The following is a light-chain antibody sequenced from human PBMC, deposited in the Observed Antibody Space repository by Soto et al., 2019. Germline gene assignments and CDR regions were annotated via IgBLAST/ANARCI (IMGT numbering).Light chain of an antibody. CDR2: AAS. V-gene: IGKV1-39*01. Sequence: DIQMTQSPSSLSASVGDRVTITCRASQSISTYLNWYQHKPGKAPKLLIYAASTLQSGVPSSFSGSGSGTDFTLTISSLQPEDFATYYCQQTYSTPGTFGQGTKVEIK. J-gene: IGKJ1*01. CDR1: QSISTY. CDR3: QQTYSTPGT.